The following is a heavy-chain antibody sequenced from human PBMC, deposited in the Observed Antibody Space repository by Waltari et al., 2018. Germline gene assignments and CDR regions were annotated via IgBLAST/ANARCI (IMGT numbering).Heavy chain of an antibody. V-gene: IGHV1-69*01. D-gene: IGHD6-13*01. CDR2: IIPIFGTA. CDR1: GGTFSSYA. Sequence: QVQLVQSGAEVKKPGSSVKVSCKASGGTFSSYAISWVRQAPGQGLEWMGGIIPIFGTANYEQKFQGRVTITAGESTSTAYMELSSLRSEDTAVYYCARVDVQQLVRHYYGMDVWGQGTTVTVSS. CDR3: ARVDVQQLVRHYYGMDV. J-gene: IGHJ6*02.